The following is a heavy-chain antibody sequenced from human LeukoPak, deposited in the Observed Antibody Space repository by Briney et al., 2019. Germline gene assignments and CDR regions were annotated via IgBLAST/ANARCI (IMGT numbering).Heavy chain of an antibody. Sequence: GGSLRLSCAASGFTFRSYAMSWVRQAPGKGLEWVSAISYREGRTYYADSVKGRFTISRDNAKNSLYLQMNSLRAEDTAVYDCAREKLGPYYFDYWGQGTLVTVSS. D-gene: IGHD7-27*01. CDR2: ISYREGRT. J-gene: IGHJ4*02. CDR1: GFTFRSYA. CDR3: AREKLGPYYFDY. V-gene: IGHV3-23*01.